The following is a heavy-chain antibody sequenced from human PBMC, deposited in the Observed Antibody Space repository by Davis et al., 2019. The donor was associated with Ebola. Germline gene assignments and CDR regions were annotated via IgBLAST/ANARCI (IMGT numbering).Heavy chain of an antibody. J-gene: IGHJ6*02. CDR2: IIPILGIA. CDR1: GGTFSSYT. D-gene: IGHD3-3*01. Sequence: AASVKVSCKASGGTFSSYTISWVRQAPGQGLEWMGRIIPILGIAYYAQKFQGRVTITSDKSTSTAYMELSSLRSEDTAVYYCARGQSGVTILVELSDDGMDVWGQGTTVTVSS. CDR3: ARGQSGVTILVELSDDGMDV. V-gene: IGHV1-69*02.